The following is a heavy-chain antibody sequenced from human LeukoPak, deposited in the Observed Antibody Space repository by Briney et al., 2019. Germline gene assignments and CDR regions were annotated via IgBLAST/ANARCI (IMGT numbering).Heavy chain of an antibody. CDR2: IKQDGSEK. CDR3: ARWPYGDYFDY. J-gene: IGHJ4*02. D-gene: IGHD4-17*01. CDR1: GFTFSSYW. Sequence: GGSLRLSCAASGFTFSSYWMSWVRQAPGKGLEWVANIKQDGSEKYYVDSVKGRFTISRDNAKNSLYLKMNSLRAEDTAVYYCARWPYGDYFDYWGQGTLVTVSS. V-gene: IGHV3-7*01.